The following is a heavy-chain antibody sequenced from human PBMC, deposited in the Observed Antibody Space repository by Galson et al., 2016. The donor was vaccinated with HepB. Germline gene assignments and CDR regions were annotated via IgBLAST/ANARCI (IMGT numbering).Heavy chain of an antibody. CDR1: GFTFDDYA. CDR2: ISWNSGSA. V-gene: IGHV3-9*01. D-gene: IGHD6-19*01. Sequence: SLRLSCAASGFTFDDYAMHWVRQAPGKGLEWVSGISWNSGSACYADSVKGRFIISRDNAKNSLYLQMNSLRADETALYYCGKGAGYGNGWVDYWGQGTLVTVSS. J-gene: IGHJ4*02. CDR3: GKGAGYGNGWVDY.